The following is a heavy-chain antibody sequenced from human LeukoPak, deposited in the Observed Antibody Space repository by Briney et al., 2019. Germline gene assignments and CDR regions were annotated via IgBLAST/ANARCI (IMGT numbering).Heavy chain of an antibody. CDR3: ARDAGYSCGYSFYYFDY. CDR2: IYTSGST. J-gene: IGHJ4*02. Sequence: SQTLSLTCTVSGGSVSSGSYYWSWIRQPAGKGLEWIGRIYTSGSTNYNPSLKSRVTISVDTSKNQFSLRLSSVTAADTALYSCARDAGYSCGYSFYYFDYWGQGTLVTVSS. CDR1: GGSVSSGSYY. V-gene: IGHV4-61*02. D-gene: IGHD5-18*01.